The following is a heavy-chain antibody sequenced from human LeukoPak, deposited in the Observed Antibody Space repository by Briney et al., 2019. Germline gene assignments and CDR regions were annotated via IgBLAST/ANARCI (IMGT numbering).Heavy chain of an antibody. CDR2: IGSSGSTI. CDR1: GFTFSSFE. CDR3: VRGYRAVRPVAGRLDY. J-gene: IGHJ4*02. V-gene: IGHV3-48*03. D-gene: IGHD2-2*02. Sequence: PGGSLRLSCAASGFTFSSFEVNWVRQAPGKGLEWVSHIGSSGSTIYYTDSVKGRFTISRDNARNSLYLQMNSLRAEDTAVYYCVRGYRAVRPVAGRLDYWGQGTLVTVSS.